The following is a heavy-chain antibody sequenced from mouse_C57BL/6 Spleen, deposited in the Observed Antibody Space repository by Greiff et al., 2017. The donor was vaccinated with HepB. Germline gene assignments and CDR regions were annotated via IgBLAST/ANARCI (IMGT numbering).Heavy chain of an antibody. V-gene: IGHV1-81*01. CDR2: IYPRSGNT. Sequence: VQLQQSGAELARPGASVKLSCKASGYTFTSYGISWVKQRTGQGLEWIGEIYPRSGNTYYNEKFKGKATLTADKSSSTAYIELRSRTSEDSAVYCCARSGDGYSHCGDYWGQGTTLTVSS. CDR1: GYTFTSYG. D-gene: IGHD2-3*01. CDR3: ARSGDGYSHCGDY. J-gene: IGHJ2*01.